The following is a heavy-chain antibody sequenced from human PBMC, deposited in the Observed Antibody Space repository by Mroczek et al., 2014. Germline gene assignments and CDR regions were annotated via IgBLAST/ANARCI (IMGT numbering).Heavy chain of an antibody. CDR2: INHSGST. Sequence: QVQLQQWGAGLLKPSETLSLTCAVYGGSFSGYYWSWIRQPPGKGLEWIGEINHSGSTNYNPSLKSRVTISVDTSKNQFSLKLSSVTAADTAVYYCARGGIAVAGTSYYFDYWGQGTLVTVSS. D-gene: IGHD6-19*01. CDR3: ARGGIAVAGTSYYFDY. CDR1: GGSFSGYY. J-gene: IGHJ4*02. V-gene: IGHV4-34*01.